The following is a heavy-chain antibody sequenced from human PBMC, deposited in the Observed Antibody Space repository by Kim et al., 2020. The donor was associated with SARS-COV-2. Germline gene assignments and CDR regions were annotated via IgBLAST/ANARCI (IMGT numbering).Heavy chain of an antibody. CDR1: GGSISSYY. CDR2: IYYSGST. CDR3: ARGAWGSSRGEDYYYYGMDV. J-gene: IGHJ6*02. Sequence: SETLSLTCTVSGGSISSYYWSWIRQPPGKGLEWIGYIYYSGSTNYNPSLKSRVTISVDTSKNQFSLKLSSVTAADTAVYYCARGAWGSSRGEDYYYYGMDVWGQGTTVTVSS. D-gene: IGHD6-6*01. V-gene: IGHV4-59*13.